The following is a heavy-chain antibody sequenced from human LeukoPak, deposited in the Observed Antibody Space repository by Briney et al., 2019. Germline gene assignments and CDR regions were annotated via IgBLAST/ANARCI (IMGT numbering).Heavy chain of an antibody. J-gene: IGHJ5*02. CDR2: IKQDGSEK. V-gene: IGHV3-7*01. D-gene: IGHD3-10*01. CDR3: AREGEAYYYGSGSYSRPGDWFDP. Sequence: PGGSLRLSCAASGFTFSSYWMSWVRQAPGRGLEWVANIKQDGSEKYYVDSVKGRFTISRDNAKNSLYLQMNSLRAEDTAVYYCAREGEAYYYGSGSYSRPGDWFDPWGQGTLVTVSS. CDR1: GFTFSSYW.